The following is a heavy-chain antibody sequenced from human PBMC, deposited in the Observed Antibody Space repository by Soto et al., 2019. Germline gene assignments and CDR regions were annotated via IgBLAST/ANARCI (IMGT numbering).Heavy chain of an antibody. Sequence: SETLSLTCTVSGGSISSYYWSWIRQPPGKGLEWIGYIYYSGSTNYNPSLKSRVTISVDTSKNQFSLKLSSVTAADTAVYYCARDRRSSGWDFWGQGTLVTVSS. D-gene: IGHD6-19*01. CDR2: IYYSGST. CDR1: GGSISSYY. CDR3: ARDRRSSGWDF. J-gene: IGHJ4*02. V-gene: IGHV4-59*01.